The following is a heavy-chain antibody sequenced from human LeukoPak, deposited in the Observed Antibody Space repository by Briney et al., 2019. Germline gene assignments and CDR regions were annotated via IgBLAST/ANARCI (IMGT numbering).Heavy chain of an antibody. CDR2: IYYSGST. V-gene: IGHV4-59*08. CDR1: GGSISSYY. CDR3: ARHQYYDYVWGSYRDAFDI. J-gene: IGHJ3*02. D-gene: IGHD3-16*01. Sequence: SETLSLTCTVSGGSISSYYWSWIRHPPGKGLELIGYIYYSGSTNYNPSLKSRVTISVDTSKNQFSLKLSSVTAADTAVYYCARHQYYDYVWGSYRDAFDIWGQGTMVTVSS.